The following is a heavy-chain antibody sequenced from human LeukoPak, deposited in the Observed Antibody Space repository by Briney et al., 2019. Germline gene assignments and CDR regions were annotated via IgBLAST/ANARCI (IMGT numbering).Heavy chain of an antibody. CDR2: IYPGDSDT. D-gene: IGHD2-15*01. V-gene: IGHV5-51*01. J-gene: IGHJ4*02. CDR3: ARTEYGVVVAATY. CDR1: GYSFTSYW. Sequence: GESLKISCKGSGYSFTSYWIGWVRQMPGKGLEWMGIIYPGDSDTRYSPSFEGEVTISADKSISTAYLQWSSLKASDTAMYYCARTEYGVVVAATYWGQGTLVTVSS.